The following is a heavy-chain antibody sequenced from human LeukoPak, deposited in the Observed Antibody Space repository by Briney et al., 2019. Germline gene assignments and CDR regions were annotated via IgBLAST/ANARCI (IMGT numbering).Heavy chain of an antibody. CDR3: ARGGSGWYSGPFGY. CDR1: GFTFSRYW. D-gene: IGHD6-19*01. V-gene: IGHV3-7*04. CDR2: IKQDGSEK. Sequence: PGGSLRLSCAASGFTFSRYWMSWVRQAPGKGLEWVANIKQDGSEKYYVDSVKGRFTISRDNAKNSLYLQMNSLRAEDTAVYNCARGGSGWYSGPFGYWGQGTLVTVSS. J-gene: IGHJ4*02.